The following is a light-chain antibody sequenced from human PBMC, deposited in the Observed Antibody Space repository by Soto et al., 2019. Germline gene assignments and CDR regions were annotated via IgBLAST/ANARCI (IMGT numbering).Light chain of an antibody. CDR3: SSYTSNSTYV. CDR2: EVS. V-gene: IGLV2-14*01. CDR1: SSDVGGYNF. J-gene: IGLJ1*01. Sequence: QSALTQPASVSGSPGQSITISCTGTSSDVGGYNFVSWYQHHPGKAPKLMIYEVSNRPSGVSNRFSGSKSGNTASLTISGLQAEDEADYYCSSYTSNSTYVFGTGTKVTVL.